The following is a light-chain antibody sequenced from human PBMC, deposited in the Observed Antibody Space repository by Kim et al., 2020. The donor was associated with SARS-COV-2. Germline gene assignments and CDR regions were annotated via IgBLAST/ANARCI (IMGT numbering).Light chain of an antibody. CDR2: GNK. CDR1: SSNIGSNT. J-gene: IGLJ1*01. Sequence: GQRVTISCSGSSSNIGSNTVNWYQQLPGTAPKLLMYGNKHRPSGVPDRFSGSKSGTSASLAISGLQSEDEADYYCAAWDDSLNGRVFGTGTKVTVL. CDR3: AAWDDSLNGRV. V-gene: IGLV1-44*01.